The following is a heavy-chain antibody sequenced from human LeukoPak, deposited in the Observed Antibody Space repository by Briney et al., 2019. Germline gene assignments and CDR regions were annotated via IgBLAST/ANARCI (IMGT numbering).Heavy chain of an antibody. CDR1: GFKVSSNY. V-gene: IGHV3-53*04. CDR3: ARVNGYHYFDY. Sequence: GGSLRLSCAASGFKVSSNYMSWVRQVPGKGLEWVSVIYSGGSTYYADSVKGRFTISRHNSKNTLYLQMNSLRAEDTAVHYCARVNGYHYFDYWGQGTLVTVSS. CDR2: IYSGGST. J-gene: IGHJ4*02. D-gene: IGHD3-16*02.